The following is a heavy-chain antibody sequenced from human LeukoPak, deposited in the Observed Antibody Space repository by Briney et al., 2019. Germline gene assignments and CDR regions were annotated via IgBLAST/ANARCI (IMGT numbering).Heavy chain of an antibody. CDR3: ARDAISRGSGAYCDC. CDR2: ISYDGSNK. J-gene: IGHJ4*02. V-gene: IGHV3-30*01. Sequence: TGGSLRLSCAASGFTFSTYPMHWVRQAPGEGLEWVAVISYDGSNKNYADSVKGRFAISRDNSKNTLYLQMNSLREEDTAVYYCARDAISRGSGAYCDCWGQGALVTVSS. CDR1: GFTFSTYP. D-gene: IGHD3-10*01.